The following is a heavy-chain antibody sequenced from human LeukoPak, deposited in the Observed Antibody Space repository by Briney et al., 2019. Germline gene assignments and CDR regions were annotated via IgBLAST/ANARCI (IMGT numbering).Heavy chain of an antibody. V-gene: IGHV3-21*01. CDR3: ARAKSLLLWCFDY. J-gene: IGHJ4*02. D-gene: IGHD5-18*01. CDR1: GFTFSSYS. Sequence: GGSLRLSCAASGFTFSSYSMNWVRQAPGKGLEWVSSISSSSSYIYYADSVKGRFTITRDNAKNSLYLQMNSLRAEDTAVYYCARAKSLLLWCFDYWGQGTLVTVSS. CDR2: ISSSSSYI.